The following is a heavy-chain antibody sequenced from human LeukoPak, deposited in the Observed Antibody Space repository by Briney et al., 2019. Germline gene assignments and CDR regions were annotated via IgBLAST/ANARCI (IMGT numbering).Heavy chain of an antibody. D-gene: IGHD6-19*01. CDR3: VKNGVYTSGWYGGYFDY. CDR2: IKSKTDGGAT. J-gene: IGHJ4*02. Sequence: PGGSLRLSCAASGFTFSNAWMSWVRQAPGKGLEWVGRIKSKTDGGATDCAAPVKGRFTISRDNSKNTLYLQMSSLRSEDTAVYYCVKNGVYTSGWYGGYFDYWGQGTLVTVSS. CDR1: GFTFSNAW. V-gene: IGHV3-15*05.